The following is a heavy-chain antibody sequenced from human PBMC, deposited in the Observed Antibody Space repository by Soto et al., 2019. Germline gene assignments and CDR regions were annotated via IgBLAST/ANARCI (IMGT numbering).Heavy chain of an antibody. D-gene: IGHD2-2*01. J-gene: IGHJ6*02. CDR3: ARSQGCSTSLEIYYYYYYGMDV. CDR1: GGTFSSYA. Sequence: QVQLVQSGAEVKKPGSSVKVSCKASGGTFSSYAISWVRQAPGQGLEWMGGILPISGTANYAQKFQGRVTITADESTSTAYMELSSLRSEDTAVYYCARSQGCSTSLEIYYYYYYGMDVLGLGTTVTVSS. V-gene: IGHV1-69*01. CDR2: ILPISGTA.